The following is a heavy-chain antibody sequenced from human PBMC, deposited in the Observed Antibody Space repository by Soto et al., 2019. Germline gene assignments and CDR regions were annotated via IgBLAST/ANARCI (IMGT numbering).Heavy chain of an antibody. CDR2: IVVGSGNT. D-gene: IGHD6-13*01. J-gene: IGHJ4*02. Sequence: SVKVSCKASGFTFTSSAMQWVRQARGQRLEWIGWIVVGSGNTNYAQKFQERVTTTRDMSTSTAYMELSSLRSEDTAVYYCAANSRQQLVLDYWGQGTLVTVSS. V-gene: IGHV1-58*02. CDR1: GFTFTSSA. CDR3: AANSRQQLVLDY.